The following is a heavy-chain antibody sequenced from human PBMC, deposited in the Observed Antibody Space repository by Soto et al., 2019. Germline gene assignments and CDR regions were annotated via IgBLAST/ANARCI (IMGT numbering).Heavy chain of an antibody. Sequence: EVQLLESGGGLVQPGGSLRLSCAASGFTFSSYAMSWVRQAPGKGLEWVSAISGSGGSTYYADSVKGRFTISRDNSKNTLYLQMNSLRAEDTAVYYCAKAGYYGSGSHYNGDDAFDIWGQGTMVTVSS. CDR2: ISGSGGST. CDR1: GFTFSSYA. CDR3: AKAGYYGSGSHYNGDDAFDI. D-gene: IGHD3-10*01. J-gene: IGHJ3*02. V-gene: IGHV3-23*01.